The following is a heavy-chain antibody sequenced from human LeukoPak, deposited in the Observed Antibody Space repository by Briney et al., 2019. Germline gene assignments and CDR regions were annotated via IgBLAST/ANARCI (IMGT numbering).Heavy chain of an antibody. V-gene: IGHV3-23*01. CDR1: GFTFSSYA. D-gene: IGHD2-15*01. CDR2: SSGSGGST. J-gene: IGHJ4*02. CDR3: AKALEYCSGGSCYSGLSDY. Sequence: GGSLRLSCAASGFTFSSYAMSWVRQAPGKGLEWVSASSGSGGSTYYADSVKGRFTISRDNSKNTLYLQMNSLRAEDTAVYYCAKALEYCSGGSCYSGLSDYWGQGTLVTVSS.